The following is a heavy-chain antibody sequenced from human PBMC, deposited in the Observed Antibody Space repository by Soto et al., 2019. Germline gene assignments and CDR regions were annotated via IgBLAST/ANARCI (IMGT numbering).Heavy chain of an antibody. V-gene: IGHV1-46*03. CDR3: ARDAATVTTSDAFDI. CDR1: GYTFTSYY. J-gene: IGHJ3*02. D-gene: IGHD4-17*01. CDR2: INPSGGST. Sequence: ASVKVSCKASGYTFTSYYMHWVRQAPGQGLEWMGIINPSGGSTSYAQKFQGRVTMTRDTSTSTVYMELSSLRSEDTAVYYCARDAATVTTSDAFDIWGQGTLVTVS.